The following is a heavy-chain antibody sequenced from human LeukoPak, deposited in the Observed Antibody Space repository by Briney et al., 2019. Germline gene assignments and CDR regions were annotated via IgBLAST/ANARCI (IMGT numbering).Heavy chain of an antibody. D-gene: IGHD1-26*01. CDR1: GGTFSSYA. J-gene: IGHJ4*02. Sequence: VKVSCKASGGTFSSYAISWVRQAPGQGLEWMGGIIPIFGTANYAQKFQGRVTITADESTSTAYMELSSLRSEDTAVYYCASGAHDLSLNLDYWGQGTLVTVSS. V-gene: IGHV1-69*13. CDR2: IIPIFGTA. CDR3: ASGAHDLSLNLDY.